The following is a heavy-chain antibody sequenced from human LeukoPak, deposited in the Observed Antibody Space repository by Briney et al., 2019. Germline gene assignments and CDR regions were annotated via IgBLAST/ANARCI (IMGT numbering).Heavy chain of an antibody. D-gene: IGHD3-3*01. CDR2: INAGNGNT. CDR3: ARGVRITIFGVVIGYFDY. Sequence: ASVKVSCKASGYTFTSYAMHWVRQAPGQRLEWMGWINAGNGNTKYSQEFQGRVTITRDTSASTAYMELSSLRSEDMAVYYCARGVRITIFGVVIGYFDYWGQGTLVTVSS. V-gene: IGHV1-3*03. CDR1: GYTFTSYA. J-gene: IGHJ4*02.